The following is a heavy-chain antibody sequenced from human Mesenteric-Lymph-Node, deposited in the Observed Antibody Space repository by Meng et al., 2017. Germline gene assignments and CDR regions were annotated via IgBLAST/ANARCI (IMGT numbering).Heavy chain of an antibody. D-gene: IGHD3-10*01. CDR3: ARSQELLWFGGRQYYFDY. Sequence: SETLSPTCVVSDYSVVTAYYWGWIRQSPGKGLEWIGCRFHSGSTYYNPSLRSRVAISLDTSKNQFSLKLSSVTAADTAVYYCARSQELLWFGGRQYYFDYWGQGTLVTVSS. CDR1: DYSVVTAYY. J-gene: IGHJ4*02. CDR2: RFHSGST. V-gene: IGHV4-38-2*01.